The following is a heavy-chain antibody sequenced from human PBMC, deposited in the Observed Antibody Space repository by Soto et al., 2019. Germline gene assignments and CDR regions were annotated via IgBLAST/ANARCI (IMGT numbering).Heavy chain of an antibody. Sequence: PGGSLRLSCAASGFTFSRYGMHRVRQAPGKGLEWVALIWNDGIRKVYVDSVKGRFTISRDNSKNTLDLQMNSLRAEDTAVYYCARDDDYEANAFDYWGPGTLVTVPS. D-gene: IGHD3-22*01. CDR1: GFTFSRYG. J-gene: IGHJ4*02. CDR2: IWNDGIRK. V-gene: IGHV3-33*01. CDR3: ARDDDYEANAFDY.